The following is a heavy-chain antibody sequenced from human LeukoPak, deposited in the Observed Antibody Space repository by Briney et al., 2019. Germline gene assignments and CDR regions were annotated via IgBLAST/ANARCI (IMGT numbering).Heavy chain of an antibody. J-gene: IGHJ6*03. CDR3: ARSGYSSSWYNYYYYMDV. Sequence: ASVKVSCKASGYTFTGYYMHWVRQAPGQGLEWMGWINPNSGGTNYAQEFQGRVTITRDTSASTAYMELSSLRSEDMAVYYCARSGYSSSWYNYYYYMDVWGKGTTVTVSS. D-gene: IGHD6-13*01. CDR2: INPNSGGT. V-gene: IGHV1-2*02. CDR1: GYTFTGYY.